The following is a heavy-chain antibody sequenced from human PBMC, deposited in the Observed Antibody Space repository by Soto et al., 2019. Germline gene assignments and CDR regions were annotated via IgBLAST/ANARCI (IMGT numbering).Heavy chain of an antibody. CDR3: ARERSAAGTGWFDP. V-gene: IGHV1-8*01. J-gene: IGHJ5*02. CDR1: GYTFTCYD. D-gene: IGHD6-13*01. Sequence: QVQLVQSGAEVKKPGASVKVSCKASGYTFTCYDINWVRQATGQGLEWMGWMNPNSGNTGYAQKFQGRVTMTRNTSISTAYMELSSLRSEDTAVYYCARERSAAGTGWFDPWGQGTLVTVSS. CDR2: MNPNSGNT.